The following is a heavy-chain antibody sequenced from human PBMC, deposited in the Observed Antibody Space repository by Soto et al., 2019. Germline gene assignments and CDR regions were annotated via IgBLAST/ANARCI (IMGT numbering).Heavy chain of an antibody. D-gene: IGHD6-19*01. J-gene: IGHJ4*02. CDR1: GGSISSYY. CDR2: IYYSGST. CDR3: ARVGGSGWNFDS. V-gene: IGHV4-59*12. Sequence: SETLSLTCTVSGGSISSYYWSWIRQPPGKGLEWIGYIYYSGSTNYNPSNKSRVTISVDTSKNQFSLKLSYMTAADTAIYYCARVGGSGWNFDSWGQGMLVTVSS.